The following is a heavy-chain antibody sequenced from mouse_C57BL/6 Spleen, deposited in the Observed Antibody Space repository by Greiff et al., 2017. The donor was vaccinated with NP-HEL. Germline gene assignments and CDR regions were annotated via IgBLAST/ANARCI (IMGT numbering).Heavy chain of an antibody. D-gene: IGHD2-1*01. CDR2: INPSSGYT. J-gene: IGHJ3*01. CDR3: AYGNYEGFAY. V-gene: IGHV1-4*01. Sequence: QVQLKESGAELARPGASVKMSCKASGYTFTSYTMHWVKQRPGQGLEWIGYINPSSGYTKYNQKFKDKATLTADKSSSTAYMQLSSLTSEDSAVYYCAYGNYEGFAYWGQGTLVTVSA. CDR1: GYTFTSYT.